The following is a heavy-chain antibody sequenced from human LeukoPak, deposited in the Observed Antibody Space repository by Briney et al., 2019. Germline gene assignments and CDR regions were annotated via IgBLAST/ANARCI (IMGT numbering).Heavy chain of an antibody. V-gene: IGHV3-73*01. CDR1: RFTLSGSA. CDR2: IKRKANGYMP. CDR3: TGNYYGVGSYADFDY. Sequence: GWSLTLSCSATRFTLSGSALHWVRQASGKGRDWVGRIKRKANGYMPAYAASVKGSFTISRDDSKNTAYLQMDSLKTEDTAVYYCTGNYYGVGSYADFDYWGQGTLVTVSS. J-gene: IGHJ4*02. D-gene: IGHD3-10*01.